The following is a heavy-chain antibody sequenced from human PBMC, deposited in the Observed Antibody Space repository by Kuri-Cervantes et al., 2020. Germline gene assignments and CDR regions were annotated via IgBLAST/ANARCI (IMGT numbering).Heavy chain of an antibody. J-gene: IGHJ4*02. V-gene: IGHV1-69*06. Sequence: SVKVSCKASGGTFSSYAISWVRQAPGQGLEWMGGIIPIFGTANYAQKFQGRVTITADKSTSTAYMELSSLRAEDTAVYYCAREGIRSSSWFLYYWGQGTLVTVSS. CDR1: GGTFSSYA. CDR3: AREGIRSSSWFLYY. D-gene: IGHD6-13*01. CDR2: IIPIFGTA.